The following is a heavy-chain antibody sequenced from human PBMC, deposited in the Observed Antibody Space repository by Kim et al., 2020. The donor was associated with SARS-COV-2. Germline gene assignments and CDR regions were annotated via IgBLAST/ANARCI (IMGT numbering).Heavy chain of an antibody. V-gene: IGHV4-38-2*02. CDR2: IYHSGST. J-gene: IGHJ4*02. Sequence: SETLSLTCTVSGYSISGCYYWGWIRQPPGKGLEWIGSIYHSGSTSYNPSLKSRVTISVDTSKNQFSLKLNSVTAADTAVYYCARGDLAHWGQGILVTVSS. CDR1: GYSISGCYY. CDR3: ARGDLAH.